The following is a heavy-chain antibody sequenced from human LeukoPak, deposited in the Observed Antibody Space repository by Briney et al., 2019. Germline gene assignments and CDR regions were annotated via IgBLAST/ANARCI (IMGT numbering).Heavy chain of an antibody. J-gene: IGHJ5*02. CDR2: INPSGGST. D-gene: IGHD6-13*01. CDR3: ASSSSWYFWFDP. V-gene: IGHV1-46*03. CDR1: GYTFTSYY. Sequence: ASVKVSCKASGYTFTSYYMHWVRQAPGQGLEWMGIINPSGGSTSYAQKFQGRVTMTRDMSTSTVYMELSSLRSEDTAVYYCASSSSWYFWFDPWGQGTLVTVSS.